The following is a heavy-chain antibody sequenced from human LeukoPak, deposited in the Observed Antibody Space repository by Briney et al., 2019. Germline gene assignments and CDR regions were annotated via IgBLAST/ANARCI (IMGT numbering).Heavy chain of an antibody. V-gene: IGHV1-69*04. J-gene: IGHJ5*02. CDR1: GGTFSSYA. CDR3: AREIFQGLERGWFDP. Sequence: ASVKVSCKASGGTFSSYAISWVRQAPGQGLEWMGRIIPILGIVNYAQKFQGRVTITADKSTSTAYMELSSLRSEDTAVYYCAREIFQGLERGWFDPWGQGTLVTVSS. CDR2: IIPILGIV. D-gene: IGHD1-1*01.